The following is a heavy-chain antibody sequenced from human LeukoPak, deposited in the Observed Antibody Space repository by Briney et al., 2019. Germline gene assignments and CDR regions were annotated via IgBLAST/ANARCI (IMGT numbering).Heavy chain of an antibody. J-gene: IGHJ1*01. CDR1: GFTFSSYW. CDR3: ARSDPQYYYDSSGYSYPLEFFQH. V-gene: IGHV3-74*01. D-gene: IGHD3-22*01. CDR2: INSDGSST. Sequence: GGSLRLSCAASGFTFSSYWMHWVRQAPGKGLVWVSRINSDGSSTSYADSVKGRFTISRDNAKNSLYLQMNSLRGEDTAVCYCARSDPQYYYDSSGYSYPLEFFQHWGQGTLVTVSS.